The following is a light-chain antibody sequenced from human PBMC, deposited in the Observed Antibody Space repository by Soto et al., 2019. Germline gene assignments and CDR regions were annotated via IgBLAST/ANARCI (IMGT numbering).Light chain of an antibody. CDR2: GAS. CDR1: QSVSNNY. V-gene: IGKV3-20*01. CDR3: QQYGSACT. J-gene: IGKJ1*01. Sequence: EIVLTQSPGTLCLSPGERATLSCRASQSVSNNYLAWYQQKPGQAPRLLIYGASHRATGIPDWFSGSGSGTDFTVSSGGLGCEGVAVYFCQQYGSACTFGQGTKVE.